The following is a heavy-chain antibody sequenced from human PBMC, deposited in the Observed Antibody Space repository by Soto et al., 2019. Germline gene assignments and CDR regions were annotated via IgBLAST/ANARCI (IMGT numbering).Heavy chain of an antibody. CDR3: ARDFAYFDY. CDR2: VYHTGRT. Sequence: XETLSLTCTVSGGSFKSGSYSWSWIRQPPGKGLEWIGYVYHTGRTSSNPSLKSRVSISMDTSKNQFSLNLDSVTAADTAVYFCARDFAYFDYWGQGTLVTVSS. V-gene: IGHV4-61*01. D-gene: IGHD3-3*01. CDR1: GGSFKSGSYS. J-gene: IGHJ4*02.